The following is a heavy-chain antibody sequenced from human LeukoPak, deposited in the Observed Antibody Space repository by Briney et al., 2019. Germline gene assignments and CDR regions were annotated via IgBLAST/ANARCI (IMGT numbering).Heavy chain of an antibody. Sequence: PGGSLRLSWAASGXSFNSYWINWVRQAPGKGLEWLASINQDGSEKYYVDSVKGRFTISRDNAKNSLYLQMNSLRAEDTAVYYCTTFYSRLTDYWGQGTVVTVSS. CDR1: GXSFNSYW. J-gene: IGHJ4*02. CDR2: INQDGSEK. CDR3: TTFYSRLTDY. D-gene: IGHD2/OR15-2a*01. V-gene: IGHV3-7*05.